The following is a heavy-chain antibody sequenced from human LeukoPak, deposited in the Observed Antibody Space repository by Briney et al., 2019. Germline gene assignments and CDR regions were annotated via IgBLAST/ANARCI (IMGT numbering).Heavy chain of an antibody. J-gene: IGHJ1*01. CDR3: ARAPSEIGGYYPEYFRH. CDR2: IKSDGST. D-gene: IGHD3-22*01. V-gene: IGHV3-74*01. CDR1: GFTFSSYW. Sequence: GGSLRLSCAASGFTFSSYWMHWVRQAPGKGLVWVSRIKSDGSTRYADSVKGRFTISRDNAKNTVSLQMNSLRAEDTGVYYCARAPSEIGGYYPEYFRHWGQDTLVTVSP.